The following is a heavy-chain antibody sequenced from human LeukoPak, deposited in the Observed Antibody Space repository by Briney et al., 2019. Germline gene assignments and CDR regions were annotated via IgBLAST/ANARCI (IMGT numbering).Heavy chain of an antibody. J-gene: IGHJ4*02. CDR3: ARAFGTYQYYFDY. V-gene: IGHV4-30-4*07. D-gene: IGHD1-26*01. Sequence: GYIYYSGSTYYNPSLKSRVTISVDTSKNQFSLKLSSVTAADTAVYYCARAFGTYQYYFDYWGQGTLVTVSS. CDR2: IYYSGST.